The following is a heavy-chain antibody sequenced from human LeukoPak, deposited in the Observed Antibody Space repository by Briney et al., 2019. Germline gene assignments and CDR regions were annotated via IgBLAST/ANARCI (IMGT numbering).Heavy chain of an antibody. Sequence: GGSLRLSCAASGLTFSSHWMHWVRQAPGKGLVWVSRITNDGSSTTYADSVKGRFTISRDNSKNTLYLEMNSLRPEDTAVYHCAKDSKVAAAGYFFDYWGQGTLVTVSS. D-gene: IGHD6-13*01. CDR2: ITNDGSST. V-gene: IGHV3-74*01. CDR1: GLTFSSHW. CDR3: AKDSKVAAAGYFFDY. J-gene: IGHJ4*02.